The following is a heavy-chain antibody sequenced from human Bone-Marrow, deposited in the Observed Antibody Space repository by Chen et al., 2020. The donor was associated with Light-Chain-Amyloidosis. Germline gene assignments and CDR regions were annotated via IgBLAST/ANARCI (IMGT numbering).Heavy chain of an antibody. CDR3: AREGTMALYSDL. CDR1: GFTFSSFE. J-gene: IGHJ2*01. Sequence: EVQLLESGGDLVQPGGSLRLSCAASGFTFSSFEMNWVRQGPGKGLEWVSYISSGGSTRYYADSVKGRFTISRDNAENSLYLQLNSLRAEDTAIYYCAREGTMALYSDLWGRGTLVTVSS. V-gene: IGHV3-48*03. CDR2: ISSGGSTR. D-gene: IGHD2-2*01.